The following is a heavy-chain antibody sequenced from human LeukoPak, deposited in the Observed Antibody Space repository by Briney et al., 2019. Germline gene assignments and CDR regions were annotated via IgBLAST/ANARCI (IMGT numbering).Heavy chain of an antibody. CDR3: ARDRAWNYFDY. CDR1: GFTFDDYA. CDR2: ISNDGSRK. V-gene: IGHV3-30*03. Sequence: GGSLRLSCAASGFTFDDYAMHWVRQAPGKGLEWVAIISNDGSRKYNAHSVEGRFTISRDNSKNTLYLQMDSLRAEDTAVYYCARDRAWNYFDYWGQGTLVTVSS. D-gene: IGHD3-3*01. J-gene: IGHJ4*02.